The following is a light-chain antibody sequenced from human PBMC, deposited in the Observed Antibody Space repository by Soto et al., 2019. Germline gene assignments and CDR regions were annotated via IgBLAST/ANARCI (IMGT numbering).Light chain of an antibody. V-gene: IGLV5-45*03. Sequence: QLVLTQPSSLSASPGASASLTCTLRSGINVGTYRIYWYQQKPGSPPQYLLRYKSDSDKQQGPGVPSRFSGSKDASANAGILLISGLQSEDEADYYCMIWHNSAVVFGGGTKLTVL. CDR1: SGINVGTYR. CDR2: YKSDSDK. J-gene: IGLJ2*01. CDR3: MIWHNSAVV.